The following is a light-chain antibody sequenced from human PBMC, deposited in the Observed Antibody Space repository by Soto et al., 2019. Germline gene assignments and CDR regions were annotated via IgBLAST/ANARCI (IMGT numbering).Light chain of an antibody. V-gene: IGKV1-8*01. Sequence: IQAPSSFSASTGDRVTITCRASQGISSYLAWYQQKPGKAPKLLVYAASTLQYGVPSRFSGSGSGTDFTLTISCLQSEDFATYFCQQYYTYPQTFGQGTKVDIK. J-gene: IGKJ2*01. CDR2: AAS. CDR3: QQYYTYPQT. CDR1: QGISSY.